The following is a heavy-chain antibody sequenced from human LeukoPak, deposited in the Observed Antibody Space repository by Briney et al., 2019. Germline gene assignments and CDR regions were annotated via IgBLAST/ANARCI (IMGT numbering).Heavy chain of an antibody. D-gene: IGHD3-3*01. V-gene: IGHV4-38-2*02. CDR3: ARAFGVVIYFDY. J-gene: IGHJ4*02. CDR2: LYYNGNT. CDR1: GYSISSGYY. Sequence: SETLSLNCTVSGYSISSGYYWGWIRQPPGKGLEWIGSLYYNGNTFYNASFKSRVTISLDTSKNQFSLSLSSVTAADTAVYYCARAFGVVIYFDYWGQGTLVTVSS.